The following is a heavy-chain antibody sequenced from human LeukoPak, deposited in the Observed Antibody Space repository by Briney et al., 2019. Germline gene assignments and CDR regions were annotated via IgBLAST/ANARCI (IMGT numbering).Heavy chain of an antibody. D-gene: IGHD6-19*01. Sequence: SETLSLTCTVSGGSISSYYWSWIRQPPGKGLEWIGYIYHSGSTNYNPSLKSRVTISVDTSKNQFSLKLSSVTAADTAVYYCARGEYSSGWYAFDIWGQGTMITVSS. CDR1: GGSISSYY. CDR2: IYHSGST. CDR3: ARGEYSSGWYAFDI. V-gene: IGHV4-59*01. J-gene: IGHJ3*02.